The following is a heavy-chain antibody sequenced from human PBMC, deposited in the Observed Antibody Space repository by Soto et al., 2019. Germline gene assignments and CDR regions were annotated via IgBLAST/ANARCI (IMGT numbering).Heavy chain of an antibody. CDR1: GFTFGDYA. J-gene: IGHJ4*02. CDR3: TREGGYYSFFDY. D-gene: IGHD3-3*01. V-gene: IGHV3-49*04. CDR2: IRSKAYGGTT. Sequence: GGSLRLSCTASGFTFGDYAMSWVRQAPGKGLEWVGFIRSKAYGGTTEYAASVKGRFTISRDDSKSIAYLQTNSLKTEDTAVYYCTREGGYYSFFDYWGQGTMVTVSS.